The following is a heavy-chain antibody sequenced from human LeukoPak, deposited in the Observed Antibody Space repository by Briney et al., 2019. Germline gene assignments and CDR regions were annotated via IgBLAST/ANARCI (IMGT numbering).Heavy chain of an antibody. CDR2: IKQDGSEK. CDR3: ARAKSVGWYTEYFQH. V-gene: IGHV3-7*05. Sequence: GGSLRLSCAASGFTFSGSAIHWVRQSSGKGLEWVANIKQDGSEKYYVDSVKGRFSISRDNAKNSLYLQMNSLRAEDTAVYYCARAKSVGWYTEYFQHWGQGTLVTVSS. CDR1: GFTFSGSA. J-gene: IGHJ1*01. D-gene: IGHD2-15*01.